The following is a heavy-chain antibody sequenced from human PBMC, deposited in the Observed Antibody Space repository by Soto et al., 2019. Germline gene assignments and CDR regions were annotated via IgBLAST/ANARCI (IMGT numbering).Heavy chain of an antibody. CDR2: INAGNGNI. J-gene: IGHJ4*02. D-gene: IGHD1-7*01. Sequence: ASVKVSCKASGYTFSNYAMHWVRQAPGQRLEWMGWINAGNGNIKYSQKFRGRVTITRDTSANTAYMELSSLKSEDTAVYYCARVGNRELLPNLDSWGQGTLVTVSS. CDR3: ARVGNRELLPNLDS. CDR1: GYTFSNYA. V-gene: IGHV1-3*01.